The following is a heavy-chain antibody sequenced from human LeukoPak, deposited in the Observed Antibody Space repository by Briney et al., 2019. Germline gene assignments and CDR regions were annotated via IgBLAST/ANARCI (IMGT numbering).Heavy chain of an antibody. V-gene: IGHV4-30-4*02. CDR2: IYYNGST. CDR1: GGSISSGDYY. CDR3: ARDFVDKCSGGSCYPYYYYYYMDV. Sequence: SSETLSLTCTVSGGSISSGDYYWSWIRQPPGKGLEWIGYIYYNGSTYYNPSLKSRVTISVDTSKNQFSLKLSSVTAADTAVYYCARDFVDKCSGGSCYPYYYYYYMDVWGKGTTVTVSS. D-gene: IGHD2-15*01. J-gene: IGHJ6*03.